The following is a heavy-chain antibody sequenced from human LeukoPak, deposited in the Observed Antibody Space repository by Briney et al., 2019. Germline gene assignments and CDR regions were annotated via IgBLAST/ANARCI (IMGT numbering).Heavy chain of an antibody. CDR3: ARGTNMDV. CDR2: IKQDGSGE. D-gene: IGHD2-2*01. J-gene: IGHJ6*02. Sequence: GGSLRLSCAASGFTFSSNWMTWVRQAPGKGLECVANIKQDGSGEYYVDSVKGRFTISRDNAKNSLFLQMNSLRVEDTAVYYCARGTNMDVWGQGTTVTVSS. V-gene: IGHV3-7*01. CDR1: GFTFSSNW.